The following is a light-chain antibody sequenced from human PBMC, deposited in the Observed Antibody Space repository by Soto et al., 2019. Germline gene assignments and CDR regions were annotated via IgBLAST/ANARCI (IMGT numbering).Light chain of an antibody. CDR3: CSYAGSYTLYV. V-gene: IGLV2-11*01. CDR2: DVS. Sequence: QSALTQPASVSGSPGQSITISCSGTSSDVGFYNYVSWFQQYPGKAPKLMIYDVSERPSGVPDRFSGSKSGNTASLTISGLQAEDEADYYCCSYAGSYTLYVFGTGTKLTVL. J-gene: IGLJ1*01. CDR1: SSDVGFYNY.